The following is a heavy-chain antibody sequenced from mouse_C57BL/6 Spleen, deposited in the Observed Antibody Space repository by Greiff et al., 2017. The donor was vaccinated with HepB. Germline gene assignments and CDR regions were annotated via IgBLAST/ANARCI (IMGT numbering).Heavy chain of an antibody. J-gene: IGHJ3*01. V-gene: IGHV14-1*01. Sequence: VQLQQSGAELVRPGASVKLSCTASGFNIKDYYMHWVKQRPEQGLEWIGRIDPEDGDTEYAPKFQGKATMTADTSSNTAYLQLSSLTSEYTAVYYCTTRAAQAAWFAYWGQGTLVTVSA. CDR3: TTRAAQAAWFAY. D-gene: IGHD3-2*02. CDR1: GFNIKDYY. CDR2: IDPEDGDT.